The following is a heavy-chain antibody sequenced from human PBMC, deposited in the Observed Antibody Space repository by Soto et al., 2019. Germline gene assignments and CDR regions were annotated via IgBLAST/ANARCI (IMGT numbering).Heavy chain of an antibody. D-gene: IGHD2-2*01. CDR3: VRDTMRASAAASLDY. V-gene: IGHV3-48*03. Sequence: GGSLRLSCAASGFTFSTYEFNWVRQAPGRGLEWISYISVSGDIIKYAESVKGRFTISRDNAENSLHLHMNNLRVDDTALYFCVRDTMRASAAASLDYWGQGTQVTVSS. J-gene: IGHJ4*02. CDR1: GFTFSTYE. CDR2: ISVSGDII.